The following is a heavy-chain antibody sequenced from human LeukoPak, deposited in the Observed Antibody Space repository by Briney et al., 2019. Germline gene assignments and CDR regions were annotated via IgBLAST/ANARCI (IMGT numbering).Heavy chain of an antibody. V-gene: IGHV3-30*02. CDR1: GFTFSSYG. J-gene: IGHJ4*02. CDR3: AKEFGDTIESRLNDYIVFFDY. Sequence: PGGSLRLSCAASGFTFSSYGMHWVRQAPGKGLEWVAFIRYDGSNKYYADSVKGRFTISRDNSKNTLYLQMNSLRAEDTAVYYCAKEFGDTIESRLNDYIVFFDYWGQGTLVTVSS. CDR2: IRYDGSNK. D-gene: IGHD4-11*01.